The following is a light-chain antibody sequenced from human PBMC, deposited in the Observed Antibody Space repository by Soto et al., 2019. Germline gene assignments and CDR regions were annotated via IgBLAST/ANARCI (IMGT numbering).Light chain of an antibody. J-gene: IGKJ1*01. CDR3: QQRSNWPWT. Sequence: EIVVTQSPATLSLSPGERATLSCRASQSVSNFLAWYPQKPGQAPRLLISDASNRATAIPGRFSGSGTGTDFSLTISSREHGDFAIYYFQQRSNWPWTFGQGNKVELQ. CDR2: DAS. V-gene: IGKV3-11*01. CDR1: QSVSNF.